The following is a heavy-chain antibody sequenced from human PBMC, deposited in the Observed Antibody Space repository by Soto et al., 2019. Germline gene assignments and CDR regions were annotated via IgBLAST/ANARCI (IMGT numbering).Heavy chain of an antibody. CDR2: ISGSADGT. Sequence: EVQLWESGGGLVHPGGALRLDCEAFGFSFSRYAMSWLRQPPGKGLEWVSGISGSADGTYYAGSGKGRFTISRDNSKNTLYLKMSSLRAEDTAIYYCSKETAGKTWGQGTLVTVSS. CDR3: SKETAGKT. D-gene: IGHD1-1*01. CDR1: GFSFSRYA. V-gene: IGHV3-23*01. J-gene: IGHJ4*02.